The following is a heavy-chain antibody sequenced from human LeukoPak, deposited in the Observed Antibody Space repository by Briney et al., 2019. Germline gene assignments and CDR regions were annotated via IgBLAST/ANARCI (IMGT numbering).Heavy chain of an antibody. CDR3: ARDEGGYSYGYN. CDR1: GFTVSSNY. D-gene: IGHD5-18*01. CDR2: IYSGGST. J-gene: IGHJ4*02. Sequence: GGSLRHSCAASGFTVSSNYMSWVRQAPGKGLEWVSVIYSGGSTYYADSVKGRFTISRDNSKNTLYLQMNSLRAEDTAVYYCARDEGGYSYGYNWGQGTLVTVSS. V-gene: IGHV3-53*01.